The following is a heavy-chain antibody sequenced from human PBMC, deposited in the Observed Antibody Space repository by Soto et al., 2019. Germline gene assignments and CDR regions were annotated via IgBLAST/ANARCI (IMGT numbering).Heavy chain of an antibody. J-gene: IGHJ4*02. CDR3: ARGGYCSSTSCYTGPLDY. CDR2: ISAYNGNT. V-gene: IGHV1-18*01. D-gene: IGHD2-2*02. Sequence: GASVKVSCKASGYTFTSYGISWVRQAPGQGLEWMGWISAYNGNTNYAQKLQGRVTMTTDTSTSTAYMELRSLRSDDTAVYYCARGGYCSSTSCYTGPLDYWGQGTLVTVSS. CDR1: GYTFTSYG.